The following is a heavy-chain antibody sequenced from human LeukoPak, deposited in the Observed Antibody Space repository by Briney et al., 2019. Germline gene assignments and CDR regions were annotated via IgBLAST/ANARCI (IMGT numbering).Heavy chain of an antibody. J-gene: IGHJ4*02. CDR2: ISRSGDTI. CDR1: GFTFSRYE. CDR3: ARDYASDY. D-gene: IGHD3-10*01. V-gene: IGHV3-48*03. Sequence: GGSLRLSCAASGFTFSRYEMNWVRQAPGKGLEWVSYISRSGDTIYFADSVKGRFTISRDNAKNSLYLQMSSLRTEDTAVYYCARDYASDYWGQGTLVTVSS.